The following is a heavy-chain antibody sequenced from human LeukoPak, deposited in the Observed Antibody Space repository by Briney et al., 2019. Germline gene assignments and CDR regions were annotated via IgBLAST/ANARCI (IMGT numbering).Heavy chain of an antibody. CDR1: GYTFTSYY. CDR2: INPSGGST. D-gene: IGHD3-3*01. CDR3: AREGYYDFWSGYYRGGTDEDWFDP. Sequence: GASVKVSCKASGYTFTSYYMHWVRQAPGQGLEWMGIINPSGGSTSYAQKFQGRVTMTRDTSTSTVYMELSSLRSEDTAVYYCAREGYYDFWSGYYRGGTDEDWFDPWGQGTLVTVSS. V-gene: IGHV1-46*01. J-gene: IGHJ5*02.